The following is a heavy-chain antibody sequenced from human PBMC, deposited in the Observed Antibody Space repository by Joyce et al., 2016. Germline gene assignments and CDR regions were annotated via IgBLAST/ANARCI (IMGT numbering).Heavy chain of an antibody. Sequence: QVHLRESGPGLVKPLQTLSLTCTVSGGSIYSYDPCWHWVRQQPGKGLAWLGPVFYRGTTRDRPSLSDRLSLSIDTSKNQFALRVRSVTAADTAVYFCARSNFYGWESKFPLDVWGQGTTVTVSS. CDR3: ARSNFYGWESKFPLDV. V-gene: IGHV4-30-4*01. J-gene: IGHJ6*02. CDR2: VFYRGTT. D-gene: IGHD2/OR15-2a*01. CDR1: GGSIYSYDPC.